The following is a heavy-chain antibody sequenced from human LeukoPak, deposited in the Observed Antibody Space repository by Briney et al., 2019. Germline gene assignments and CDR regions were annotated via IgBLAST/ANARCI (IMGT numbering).Heavy chain of an antibody. Sequence: GGSLRLSCIASGFSFSGHWMHWARQLPGKGLVWVSRISPTGSTTSYADSVKGRFTVSRDNAKNTLYLQVNNLRAEDTAVYYCARGPNSNWSGLDFWGQGILLTVSS. V-gene: IGHV3-74*01. J-gene: IGHJ4*02. CDR2: ISPTGSTT. D-gene: IGHD6-6*01. CDR1: GFSFSGHW. CDR3: ARGPNSNWSGLDF.